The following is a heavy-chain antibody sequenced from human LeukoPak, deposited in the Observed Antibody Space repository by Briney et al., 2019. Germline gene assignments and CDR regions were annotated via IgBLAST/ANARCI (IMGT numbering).Heavy chain of an antibody. V-gene: IGHV4-39*07. Sequence: SETLSLTCTVSGGSISSSSYYWGWIRQPPGKGLEWIGSIYYSGSTYYNPSLKSRVTISVDRSKNQFSLKLSSVTAADTAVYYCASDFTIFGVVIRGYFQHWGQGTLVTVSS. J-gene: IGHJ1*01. CDR2: IYYSGST. D-gene: IGHD3-3*01. CDR1: GGSISSSSYY. CDR3: ASDFTIFGVVIRGYFQH.